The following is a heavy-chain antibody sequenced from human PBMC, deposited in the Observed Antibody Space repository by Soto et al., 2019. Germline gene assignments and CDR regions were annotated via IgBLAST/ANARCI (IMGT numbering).Heavy chain of an antibody. J-gene: IGHJ4*02. D-gene: IGHD1-20*01. CDR1: GYTFTSYA. Sequence: ASVKVSCKASGYTFTSYAMHWVRQAPGQRLEWMGWINAGNGNTKYSQKFQGRVTITRDSSASTAYMELSSLRSEDTAVYYCARGITLPTPLDYWGQGTLVTVPQ. CDR3: ARGITLPTPLDY. V-gene: IGHV1-3*01. CDR2: INAGNGNT.